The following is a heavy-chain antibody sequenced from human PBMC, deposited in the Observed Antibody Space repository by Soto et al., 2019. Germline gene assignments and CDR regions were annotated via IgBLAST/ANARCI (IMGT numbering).Heavy chain of an antibody. CDR3: AKVSTLGGWGGMDV. V-gene: IGHV3-9*01. J-gene: IGHJ6*02. Sequence: EVQLVESGGGLVQPGRSLRLSCAASGFTFDDYAMHWVRQAPGKGLEWVSGISWNSGSIGYADSVKGRFTISRDNAKNSLYLQMNSRRAEDTALYDCAKVSTLGGWGGMDVWGRGATVTVSS. CDR2: ISWNSGSI. D-gene: IGHD3-16*01. CDR1: GFTFDDYA.